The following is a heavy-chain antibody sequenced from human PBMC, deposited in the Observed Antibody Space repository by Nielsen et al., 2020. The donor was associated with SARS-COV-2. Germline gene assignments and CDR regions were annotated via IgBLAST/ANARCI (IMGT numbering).Heavy chain of an antibody. CDR3: ARDRALIPPFITMIVVVTQRGHAFDI. V-gene: IGHV1-46*01. Sequence: VRQAPGQGLEWMGIINPSGGSTSYAQKFQGRVTMTRDTSTSTVYMELSSLRSEDTAVYYCARDRALIPPFITMIVVVTQRGHAFDIWGQGTMVTVSS. CDR2: INPSGGST. J-gene: IGHJ3*02. D-gene: IGHD3-22*01.